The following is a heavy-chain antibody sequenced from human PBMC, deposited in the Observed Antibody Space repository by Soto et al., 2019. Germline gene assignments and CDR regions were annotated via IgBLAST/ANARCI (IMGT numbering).Heavy chain of an antibody. V-gene: IGHV3-73*02. J-gene: IGHJ5*02. CDR1: GFTLSGSA. CDR2: IGWKGDNYAT. D-gene: IGHD1-26*01. Sequence: EVQLVESGGGLVQPGGSMKLSRAASGFTLSGSAMHWVRQASGKGLEWVGRIGWKGDNYATTYGASVKGRFTISRDDSKNTAYLQMNSLNTEDTAVYYCTKYSGSASTPAALGQGTLVTVSS. CDR3: TKYSGSASTPAA.